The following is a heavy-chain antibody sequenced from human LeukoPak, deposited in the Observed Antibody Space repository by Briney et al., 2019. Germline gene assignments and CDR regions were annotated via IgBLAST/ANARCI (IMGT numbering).Heavy chain of an antibody. CDR1: GYIFTSYD. CDR3: AKGGKWDVTPFDY. J-gene: IGHJ4*02. D-gene: IGHD1-26*01. V-gene: IGHV1-8*01. CDR2: MNPNSGNT. Sequence: ASVKVSCKASGYIFTSYDINWVRQATGQGLEWMGWMNPNSGNTGYAQKFQGRVTMTRDTSINTAYMELSSLRAEDTAVYYCAKGGKWDVTPFDYWGQGTLVTVSS.